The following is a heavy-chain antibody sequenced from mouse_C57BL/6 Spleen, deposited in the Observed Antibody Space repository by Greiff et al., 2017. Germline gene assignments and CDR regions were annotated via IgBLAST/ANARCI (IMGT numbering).Heavy chain of an antibody. CDR1: GYTFTDYY. D-gene: IGHD2-4*01. CDR3: ARSADYDYDGYFDV. Sequence: EVQLQQSGPELVKPGASVKISCKASGYTFTDYYMNWVKQSHGKSLEWIGDINPNNGGTSYNQKFKGKATLTVDKSSSTAYMELRSLTSEDSAVYYCARSADYDYDGYFDVWGTGTTVTVSS. CDR2: INPNNGGT. V-gene: IGHV1-26*01. J-gene: IGHJ1*03.